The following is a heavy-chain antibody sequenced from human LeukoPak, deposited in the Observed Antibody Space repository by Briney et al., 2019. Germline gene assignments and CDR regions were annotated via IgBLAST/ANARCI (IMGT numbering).Heavy chain of an antibody. CDR3: AKDAVGSGSTRGFDY. J-gene: IGHJ4*02. V-gene: IGHV3-23*01. CDR2: ISGSGGST. CDR1: GFTFSSYA. D-gene: IGHD6-19*01. Sequence: GGSLRLSCAASGFTFSSYAMSWVRQAPGKGLEWVSAISGSGGSTYYPDSVKGRFTISRDNSKNTLYLQMNSLRAEDTAVYYCAKDAVGSGSTRGFDYWGQGTLVTVSS.